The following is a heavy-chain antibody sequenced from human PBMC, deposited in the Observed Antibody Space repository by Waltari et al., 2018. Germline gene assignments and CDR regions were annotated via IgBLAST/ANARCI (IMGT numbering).Heavy chain of an antibody. CDR1: GYTFTSYG. Sequence: QVQLVQSGAEVKKPGASVKVSCKASGYTFTSYGISWVRQAPGQGLEWMGWISAYNGNTNYEQKLQGRGTMTTDTSTSTAYMERRSLRSDDTAVYYCARDRYTIFGVVPLYGMDVWGQGTTVTVSS. V-gene: IGHV1-18*01. J-gene: IGHJ6*02. D-gene: IGHD3-3*01. CDR3: ARDRYTIFGVVPLYGMDV. CDR2: ISAYNGNT.